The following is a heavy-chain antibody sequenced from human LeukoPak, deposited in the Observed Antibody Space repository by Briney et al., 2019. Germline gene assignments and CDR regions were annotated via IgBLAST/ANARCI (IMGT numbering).Heavy chain of an antibody. Sequence: ASVKVSCKASGYTFTNYAMQWVRQAPGQRLEWMGWINAGNGHTRYSQRFQDRVTITRDTSASTVYMEVTSLRFEDTAVYYCARGIWSRTVSSYYFDCWGQGTLVTVSS. D-gene: IGHD3-3*01. V-gene: IGHV1-3*01. CDR3: ARGIWSRTVSSYYFDC. J-gene: IGHJ4*02. CDR1: GYTFTNYA. CDR2: INAGNGHT.